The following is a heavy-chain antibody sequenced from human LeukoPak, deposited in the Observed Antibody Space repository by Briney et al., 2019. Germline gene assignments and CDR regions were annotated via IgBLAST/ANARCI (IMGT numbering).Heavy chain of an antibody. CDR1: GYSFTSYW. CDR3: ARHVRYYYGMDV. D-gene: IGHD2-8*01. CDR2: IDPSDSYT. Sequence: PGESLKISCKGSGYSFTSYWISWVRQMPGKGLEWMGRIDPSDSYTNYSPSFQGHVTISADKSISTAYPQWSSLKASDTAMFYCARHVRYYYGMDVWGKGTTVTVSS. V-gene: IGHV5-10-1*01. J-gene: IGHJ6*04.